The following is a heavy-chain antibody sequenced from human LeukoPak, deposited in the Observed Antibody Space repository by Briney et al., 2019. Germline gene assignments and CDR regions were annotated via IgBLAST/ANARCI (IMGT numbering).Heavy chain of an antibody. V-gene: IGHV4-59*11. D-gene: IGHD3-22*01. CDR3: ARDYYDSRGEAFDI. CDR2: IFYGGST. J-gene: IGHJ3*02. Sequence: SETLSLTCTVSGDSIGSHYWSWVRQPPGKGLEWVGYIFYGGSTNYNPSLKSRVTISVDTSKNQFSLKLNSVTAADTAVYYYARDYYDSRGEAFDIWGQGTMVTVSS. CDR1: GDSIGSHY.